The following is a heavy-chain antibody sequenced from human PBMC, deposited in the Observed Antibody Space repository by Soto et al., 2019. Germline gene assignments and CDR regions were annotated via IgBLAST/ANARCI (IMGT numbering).Heavy chain of an antibody. CDR3: ATRLPARGYSRFDFGS. D-gene: IGHD5-12*01. Sequence: QPGGSLRLCCAASGFTFSSSWMHWVRQAPGKGLVWVSRINSDGCSTNYADSVKGRFTISRDNAKNTLYLQMNSLRAEDTAVYYCATRLPARGYSRFDFGSGGQGTLVTVSS. J-gene: IGHJ4*02. V-gene: IGHV3-74*01. CDR2: INSDGCST. CDR1: GFTFSSSW.